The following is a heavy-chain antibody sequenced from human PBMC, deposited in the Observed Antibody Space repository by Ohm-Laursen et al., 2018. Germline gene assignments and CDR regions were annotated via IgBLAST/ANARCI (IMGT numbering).Heavy chain of an antibody. CDR2: ISSGSATI. CDR1: GFIFGDYS. CDR3: ARDSSGSGGDSDY. J-gene: IGHJ4*02. Sequence: GSLRLSCTAPGFIFGDYSMTWIRQAPGKGLEWISYISSGSATIHYADSVRGRFTISRDNAKDSLFLQMNSLRAEDTAVYYCARDSSGSGGDSDYWGQGTLVTVSS. V-gene: IGHV3-11*01. D-gene: IGHD3-10*01.